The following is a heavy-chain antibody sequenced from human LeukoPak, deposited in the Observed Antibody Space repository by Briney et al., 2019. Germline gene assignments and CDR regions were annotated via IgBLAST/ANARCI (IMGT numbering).Heavy chain of an antibody. Sequence: PSETLSLTCTVSGYSISSGYFWGWIRQPPGQRLEWIGYIYYSGSTNYNPSLKSRVTISVDTSKNQFSLKLSSVTAADTAVYYCARVWYQLSYPDGGFDPWGQGTLVTVSS. CDR1: GYSISSGYF. CDR2: IYYSGST. J-gene: IGHJ5*02. D-gene: IGHD2-2*01. CDR3: ARVWYQLSYPDGGFDP. V-gene: IGHV4-38-2*02.